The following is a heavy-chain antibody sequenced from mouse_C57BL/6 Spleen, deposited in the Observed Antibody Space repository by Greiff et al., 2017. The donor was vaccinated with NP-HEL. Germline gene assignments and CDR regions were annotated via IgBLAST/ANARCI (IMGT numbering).Heavy chain of an antibody. CDR1: GFTFKNYY. V-gene: IGHV14-2*01. D-gene: IGHD1-1*01. J-gene: IGHJ3*01. Sequence: VQLQQSGAELVKPGASVKLSCTASGFTFKNYYMHWVKQRPEQGLEWIGRIDPEDGETNYAPKFQGKATLTADTSSNTAYLQLSSLTSEDTAVYYCARGDYGSSFWLAYWGQGTTVTVSA. CDR3: ARGDYGSSFWLAY. CDR2: IDPEDGET.